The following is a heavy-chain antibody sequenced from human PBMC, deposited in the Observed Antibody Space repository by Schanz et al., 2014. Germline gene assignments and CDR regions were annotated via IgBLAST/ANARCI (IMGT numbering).Heavy chain of an antibody. CDR2: IPWNGAAI. CDR3: AKGSRSGSKVMDV. CDR1: GFTFSSYW. Sequence: EVQLLESGGGLVQPGGSLRLSCAASGFTFSSYWMHWVRQVPGKGLEWVSNIPWNGAAIGYAGSVRGRFTISRDSAKNSLYLQMNSLRPEDTALYYCAKGSRSGSKVMDVWGKGTTVTVSS. D-gene: IGHD3-10*01. V-gene: IGHV3-9*01. J-gene: IGHJ6*03.